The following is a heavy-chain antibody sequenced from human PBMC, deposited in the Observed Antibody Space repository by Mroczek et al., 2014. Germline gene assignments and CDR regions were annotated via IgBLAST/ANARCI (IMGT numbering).Heavy chain of an antibody. V-gene: IGHV4-34*01. Sequence: QVQLQQWGAGLLKPSETLSLTCAVYGGSFSGYYWSWIRQPPGKGLEWIGEINHSGSTNYNPSLKSRVTISVDTSKNQFSLKLSSVTAADTAVYYCARGYCSSTSCYHPRHYYYYYMDVWGKGTTVTVSS. CDR1: GGSFSGYY. CDR2: INHSGST. J-gene: IGHJ6*03. D-gene: IGHD2-2*01. CDR3: ARGYCSSTSCYHPRHYYYYYMDV.